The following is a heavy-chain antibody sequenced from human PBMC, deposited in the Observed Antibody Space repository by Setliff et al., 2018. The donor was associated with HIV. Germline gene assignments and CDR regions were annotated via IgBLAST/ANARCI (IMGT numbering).Heavy chain of an antibody. Sequence: ASVKVSCKTSGYTFTGYYMHWVRQAPGQGLEWMGWIKSNSGGTNYAQKFLGRVTMTRDTSISTAYLELSSLTSDDTAVYYCARVLAGLNWFDPWGQGTLVTVSS. V-gene: IGHV1-2*02. CDR2: IKSNSGGT. CDR1: GYTFTGYY. D-gene: IGHD2-15*01. J-gene: IGHJ5*02. CDR3: ARVLAGLNWFDP.